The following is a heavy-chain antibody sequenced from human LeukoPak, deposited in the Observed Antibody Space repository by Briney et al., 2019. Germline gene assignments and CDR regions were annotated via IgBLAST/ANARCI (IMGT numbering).Heavy chain of an antibody. V-gene: IGHV3-30-3*01. CDR1: GFTFSSYA. CDR2: ISYDGSNK. Sequence: GGSLRLSCAASGFTFSSYAMHWVRQAPGKGQEWVAVISYDGSNKYYADSVKGRFTISRDNSKNTLYLQMNSLRAEDTAVYYCAREPEAHGGFDPWGQGTLVTVSS. CDR3: AREPEAHGGFDP. J-gene: IGHJ5*02. D-gene: IGHD3-16*01.